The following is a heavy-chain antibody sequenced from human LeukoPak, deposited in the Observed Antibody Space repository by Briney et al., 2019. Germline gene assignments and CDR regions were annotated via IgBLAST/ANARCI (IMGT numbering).Heavy chain of an antibody. CDR1: GFTFSNYW. CDR2: IKPDGSAQ. J-gene: IGHJ4*02. V-gene: IGHV3-7*03. D-gene: IGHD6-13*01. CDR3: AKDRGMSAAGLFDY. Sequence: GGSLRLSCAASGFTFSNYWMTWVRQAPGKGLEWVANIKPDGSAQYYADSVRGRFTISRDSAKNSAFLQMNSLRAEDTAVYYCAKDRGMSAAGLFDYWGQGTLVTVSS.